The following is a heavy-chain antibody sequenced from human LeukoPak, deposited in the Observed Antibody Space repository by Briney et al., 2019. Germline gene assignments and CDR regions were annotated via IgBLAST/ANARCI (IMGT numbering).Heavy chain of an antibody. J-gene: IGHJ4*02. D-gene: IGHD3-22*01. Sequence: ASVTVSCKASGYTFTSYAMNWVRQAPGQGLEWMGWINTNTGNPTYAQGFTGRFVFSLDTSVSTAYLQISSLKAEDTAVYYCARDQSSYDSSGYYYYFDYWGQGTLVTVSS. V-gene: IGHV7-4-1*02. CDR1: GYTFTSYA. CDR3: ARDQSSYDSSGYYYYFDY. CDR2: INTNTGNP.